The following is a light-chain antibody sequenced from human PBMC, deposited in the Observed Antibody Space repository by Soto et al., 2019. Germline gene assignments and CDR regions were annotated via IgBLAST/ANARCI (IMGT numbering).Light chain of an antibody. CDR3: QQYQKWPPSIT. CDR2: GVS. Sequence: IEMTQSPATLSSSPGDSATLSCRASQPVNNNLAWYQQKPGQAPRLLIYGVSTRATGISARFSGGGSVTEFTLTISSLQSEDFAVYYCQQYQKWPPSITFGQGTRLEIK. V-gene: IGKV3-15*01. CDR1: QPVNNN. J-gene: IGKJ5*01.